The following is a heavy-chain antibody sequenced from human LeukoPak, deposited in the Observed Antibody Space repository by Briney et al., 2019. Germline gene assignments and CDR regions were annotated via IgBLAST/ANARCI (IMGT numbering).Heavy chain of an antibody. CDR2: IKKDGSKK. D-gene: IGHD3-3*01. CDR3: AINLYEFWSGYAMGTKDAFDI. CDR1: GFTFSSYW. J-gene: IGHJ3*02. V-gene: IGHV3-7*01. Sequence: GGSLRLSCAASGFTFSSYWMTWVRQAPGKGLEWVANIKKDGSKKYYADSVKGRFTISRDNAKNSVYLQMNSLRAEDTAVYYCAINLYEFWSGYAMGTKDAFDIWGQGTMVTVSS.